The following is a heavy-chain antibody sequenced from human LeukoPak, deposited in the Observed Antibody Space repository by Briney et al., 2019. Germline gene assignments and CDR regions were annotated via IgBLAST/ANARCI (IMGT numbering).Heavy chain of an antibody. CDR2: ISYDGSNK. D-gene: IGHD5/OR15-5a*01. CDR1: GFTFSSYG. V-gene: IGHV3-30*18. Sequence: PGGSLRLSCAASGFTFSSYGMHWVRQAPGKGLEWVAVISYDGSNKYYADSVKGRFTISRDNSKNTLYLQMNSLRAEDTAVYYCAKSRLRPPDAFDIWGQGTMVTVSS. CDR3: AKSRLRPPDAFDI. J-gene: IGHJ3*02.